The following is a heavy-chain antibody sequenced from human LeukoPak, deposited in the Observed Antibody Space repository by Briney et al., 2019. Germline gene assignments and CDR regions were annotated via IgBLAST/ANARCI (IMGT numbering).Heavy chain of an antibody. CDR3: AREFGGTYLFDY. V-gene: IGHV3-74*01. CDR2: ITGDGTST. D-gene: IGHD1-1*01. Sequence: GGSLRLSCAASGLTFSSYYMHWVRQTAGKGLVWVSRITGDGTSTTYADSVKGRFTMSRDNAKNTLYLQMNSQRAEDTAVYYCAREFGGTYLFDYWGQGTLVTVSS. CDR1: GLTFSSYY. J-gene: IGHJ4*02.